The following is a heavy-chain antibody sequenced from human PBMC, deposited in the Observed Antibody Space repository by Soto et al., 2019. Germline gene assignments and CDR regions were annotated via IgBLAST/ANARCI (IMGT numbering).Heavy chain of an antibody. CDR1: GGSISSGDYY. Sequence: QVQLQESGPGLVKPSQTLSLTCTVSGGSISSGDYYWSWVRQPPGKVLEWIAYIYYSGTTYYNPSLKSRVTMSGDKSKNQFYLKLESVTVSDTTVYYCTSEVGELNYSSSSDAFDIWGQGTMVTVSS. CDR2: IYYSGTT. CDR3: TSEVGELNYSSSSDAFDI. J-gene: IGHJ3*02. V-gene: IGHV4-30-4*01. D-gene: IGHD6-6*01.